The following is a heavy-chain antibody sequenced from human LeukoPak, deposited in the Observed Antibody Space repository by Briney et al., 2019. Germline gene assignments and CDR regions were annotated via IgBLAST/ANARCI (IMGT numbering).Heavy chain of an antibody. J-gene: IGHJ4*02. D-gene: IGHD4-11*01. V-gene: IGHV3-30-3*01. CDR2: ISYDGSEK. CDR3: ARAPGTIYSNYANPDY. CDR1: GLTFTNYA. Sequence: VGSLRLSCAASGLTFTNYAMDCVRPATVEGQDWVALISYDGSEKYYANSVKGRFTISRDNAKNSLYLQMNSLRAEDTAVYYCARAPGTIYSNYANPDYWGQGTLVTVSS.